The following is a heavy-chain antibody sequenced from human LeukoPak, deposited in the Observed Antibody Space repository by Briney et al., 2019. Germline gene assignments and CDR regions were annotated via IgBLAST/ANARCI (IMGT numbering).Heavy chain of an antibody. CDR1: GFTFDDYP. Sequence: GGSLRLACAASGFTFDDYPMHWVRQGPGKGLEWLSLISGDGATTYYADSVKGRFTISRDNIKNSLYLQMNSLRTEDTALYYCAKDYYWGQGTLVTVSS. CDR3: AKDYY. CDR2: ISGDGATT. V-gene: IGHV3-43*02. J-gene: IGHJ4*02.